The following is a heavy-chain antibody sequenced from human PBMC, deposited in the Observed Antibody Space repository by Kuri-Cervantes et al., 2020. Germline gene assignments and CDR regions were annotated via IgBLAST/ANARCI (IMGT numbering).Heavy chain of an antibody. CDR3: ARRDCSGGNCPFDF. D-gene: IGHD2-15*01. J-gene: IGHJ4*02. V-gene: IGHV5-51*01. Sequence: GGSLRLSCKVSGYDFIRYWIGWVRQMPGKGLEWVGIIYPGGSDTRYSPSFQGQVTISADKSTSTAYLQWSSLKASDTAMYYCARRDCSGGNCPFDFWGQGSLVTVSS. CDR1: GYDFIRYW. CDR2: IYPGGSDT.